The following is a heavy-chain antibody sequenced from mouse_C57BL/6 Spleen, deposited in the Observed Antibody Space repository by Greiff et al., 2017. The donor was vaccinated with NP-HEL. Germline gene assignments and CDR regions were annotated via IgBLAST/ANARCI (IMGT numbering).Heavy chain of an antibody. D-gene: IGHD2-5*01. J-gene: IGHJ2*01. V-gene: IGHV1-50*01. Sequence: VQLQQPGAELVKPGASVTLSCKASGYTFTSYWMQWVKQRPGPGLEWIGEIDPSDSYTNYNQKFKGKATFTVDTYSSTAYIQLSSPTAEDSAVYYCARPSNYHFGYWGKGTTLTVSS. CDR2: IDPSDSYT. CDR1: GYTFTSYW. CDR3: ARPSNYHFGY.